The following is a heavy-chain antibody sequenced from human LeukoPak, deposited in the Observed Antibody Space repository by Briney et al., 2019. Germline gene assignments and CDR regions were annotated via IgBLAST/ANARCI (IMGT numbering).Heavy chain of an antibody. CDR3: ARAAMVRGVMALPNWFDP. CDR2: ISSSSSYI. J-gene: IGHJ5*02. CDR1: GFTVSNNY. V-gene: IGHV3-21*01. D-gene: IGHD3-10*01. Sequence: GGSLRLSCAASGFTVSNNYMSWVRQAPGKGLEWVSSISSSSSYIYYADSVKGRFTISRDNAKNSLYLQMNSLRAEDTAVYYCARAAMVRGVMALPNWFDPWGQGTLVTVSS.